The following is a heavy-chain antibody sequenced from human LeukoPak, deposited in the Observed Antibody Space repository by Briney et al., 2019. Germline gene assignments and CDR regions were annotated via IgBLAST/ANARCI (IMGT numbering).Heavy chain of an antibody. J-gene: IGHJ6*03. CDR3: ARVVRSGYYYGSGSYSHYYYYMDV. CDR1: GGSISSSNW. D-gene: IGHD3-10*01. CDR2: IYHSGST. V-gene: IGHV4-4*02. Sequence: SETLSLTCAVSGGSISSSNWWSWVRQPPGKGLEWIGEIYHSGSTYYNPSLKSRVTISVDTSKNQFSLKLSSVTAADTAVYYCARVVRSGYYYGSGSYSHYYYYMDVWGKGTTVTVSS.